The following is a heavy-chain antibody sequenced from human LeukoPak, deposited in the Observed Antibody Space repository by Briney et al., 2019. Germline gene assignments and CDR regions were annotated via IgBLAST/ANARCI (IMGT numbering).Heavy chain of an antibody. CDR1: AFTFSNYV. CDR3: AKAGPGTMTFDAFDI. V-gene: IGHV3-23*01. CDR2: ISASGERT. D-gene: IGHD3-22*01. J-gene: IGHJ3*02. Sequence: PGGSLRLSCPASAFTFSNYVMSWVRQAPGKGLEWVSTISASGERTYHADSVRGRFTISRDNSKNTLHLQMNSLRADDTAVCYCAKAGPGTMTFDAFDIWGQGTVVTVSS.